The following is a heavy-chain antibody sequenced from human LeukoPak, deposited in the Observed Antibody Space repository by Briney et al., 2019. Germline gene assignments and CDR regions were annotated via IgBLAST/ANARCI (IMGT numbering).Heavy chain of an antibody. CDR1: GGSISSYY. J-gene: IGHJ6*03. D-gene: IGHD2-2*01. CDR3: ARTVPAANHYYYYYYMDA. Sequence: PSETLSLTCTVSGGSISSYYWSWIRQPAGKGLEWIGRIYTSGSTNYNPSLKSRVTMSVDTSKNQFSLKLSSVTAADTAVYYCARTVPAANHYYYYYYMDAWGKGTTVTVSS. V-gene: IGHV4-4*07. CDR2: IYTSGST.